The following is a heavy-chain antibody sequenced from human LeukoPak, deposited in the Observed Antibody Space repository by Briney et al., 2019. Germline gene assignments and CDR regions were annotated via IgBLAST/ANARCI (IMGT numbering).Heavy chain of an antibody. CDR2: IYYSGST. J-gene: IGHJ4*02. D-gene: IGHD2-15*01. CDR1: GGSISSSSYY. Sequence: PSETLSLTCTVSGGSISSSSYYWGWIRQPPGKGLEWIGSIYYSGSTYYNPSLKSRVTISVDTSKNQFSLKLSSVTAADTAVYCCAGHPGYCSGGSCYFFDYWGQGTLVTVSS. V-gene: IGHV4-39*01. CDR3: AGHPGYCSGGSCYFFDY.